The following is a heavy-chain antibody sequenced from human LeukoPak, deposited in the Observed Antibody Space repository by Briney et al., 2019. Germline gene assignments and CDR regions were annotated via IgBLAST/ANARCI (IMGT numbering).Heavy chain of an antibody. V-gene: IGHV3-74*01. CDR3: VRDRPHNCFDP. J-gene: IGHJ5*02. CDR2: IDNDGTNT. Sequence: PGGSLRLSCAASGFTFSSYAMHWVRQVPGKGLVYIAYIDNDGTNTNYADSVKGRFTISRDNAKNTLYLQMNSLRVEDTAVYYCVRDRPHNCFDPWGQGTLVTVSS. D-gene: IGHD6-6*01. CDR1: GFTFSSYA.